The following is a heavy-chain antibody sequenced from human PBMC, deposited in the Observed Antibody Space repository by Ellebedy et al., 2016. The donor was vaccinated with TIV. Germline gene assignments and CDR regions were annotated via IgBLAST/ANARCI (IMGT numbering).Heavy chain of an antibody. V-gene: IGHV4-34*01. J-gene: IGHJ4*02. CDR1: GGSFSGYY. CDR3: AEGRSGWYYFDY. D-gene: IGHD6-19*01. Sequence: GSLRLPCAVYGGSFSGYYWSWVRQPPGKGLEWIGDVNQSGRTSYHPSLKSRVTISVDTSKNQFSLRLTSVTAADTAVYYCAEGRSGWYYFDYWGQGTLVTVSS. CDR2: VNQSGRT.